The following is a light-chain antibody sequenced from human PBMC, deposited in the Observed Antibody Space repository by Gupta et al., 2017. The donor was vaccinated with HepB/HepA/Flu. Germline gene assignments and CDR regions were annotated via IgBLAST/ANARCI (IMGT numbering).Light chain of an antibody. CDR2: GAS. Sequence: EIVLTQSPGTLSLSPGERATLSCRASQSVSSSYLAWYQQKPGQAPRLRIYGASSRATGIPDRFSGSGSGTDVTLTISRLEPEDVAVDYCQQDGSSPRTFGQGTKVEIK. J-gene: IGKJ1*01. CDR1: QSVSSSY. CDR3: QQDGSSPRT. V-gene: IGKV3-20*01.